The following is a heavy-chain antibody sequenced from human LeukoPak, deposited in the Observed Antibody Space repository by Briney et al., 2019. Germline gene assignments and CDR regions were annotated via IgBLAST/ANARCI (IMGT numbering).Heavy chain of an antibody. J-gene: IGHJ4*02. Sequence: GGSLRLSCAASGFTFSIYSMNWVRQAPGKGLEWVSSISSSSSYIYYADSVKGRFTVSRDNAKNSLYLQMNSLRAEDTAVYYCARVPDYSGSYGWGQGTLVTVSS. CDR2: ISSSSSYI. D-gene: IGHD1-26*01. CDR1: GFTFSIYS. V-gene: IGHV3-21*01. CDR3: ARVPDYSGSYG.